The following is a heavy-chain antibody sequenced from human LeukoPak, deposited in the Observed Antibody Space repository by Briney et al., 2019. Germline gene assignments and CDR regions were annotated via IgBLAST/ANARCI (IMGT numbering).Heavy chain of an antibody. CDR3: ARTSSSSWSYGMDV. J-gene: IGHJ6*02. D-gene: IGHD6-13*01. V-gene: IGHV4-4*07. Sequence: SETLSFTCTVSDGSISNYFWSWIRQPAGKGLEWIGRIYPSGSTNCNPSLKSRVTMSVDTSKNQFSLKLSSVTAADTAVYYCARTSSSSWSYGMDVWGQGTTVTVSS. CDR2: IYPSGST. CDR1: DGSISNYF.